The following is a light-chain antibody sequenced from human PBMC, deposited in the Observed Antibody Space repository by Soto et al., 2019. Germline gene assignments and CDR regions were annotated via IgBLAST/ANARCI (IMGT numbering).Light chain of an antibody. CDR2: DEF. CDR1: QSVSSSH. CDR3: QQYGSSPIT. Sequence: EVVMTQPPGTLSLSPGERVILSCRASQSVSSSHLAWYQQKPGQAPRLLLYDEFKRATGIPDRFSGSGSGTDFTLTISRLEPEDYAVYHCQQYGSSPITFGQGTRLEIK. V-gene: IGKV3-20*01. J-gene: IGKJ5*01.